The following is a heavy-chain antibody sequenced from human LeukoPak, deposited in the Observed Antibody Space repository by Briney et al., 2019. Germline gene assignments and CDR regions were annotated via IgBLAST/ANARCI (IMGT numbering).Heavy chain of an antibody. CDR1: GGSISSGDYY. D-gene: IGHD5-12*01. CDR2: IYYSGST. J-gene: IGHJ4*02. V-gene: IGHV4-30-4*02. Sequence: SETLSLTCTVSGGSISSGDYYWSWIRQPPGKGLEWIGYIYYSGSTYYNPSLKSRVTISVDTSKNQFSLRLSSVTAADTAVYYCAGTFSGRLDYWGQGTLVTISS. CDR3: AGTFSGRLDY.